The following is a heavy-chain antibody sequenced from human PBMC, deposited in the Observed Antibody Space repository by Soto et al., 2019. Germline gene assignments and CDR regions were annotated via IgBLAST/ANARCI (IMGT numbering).Heavy chain of an antibody. D-gene: IGHD6-19*01. CDR3: ASIGLAADYYYYGMDV. CDR1: AYRFSIYW. Sequence: GESLKISCKGSAYRFSIYWIGWVRQMPGKGLEWMGIIYPADSDTRYSPSFQGQVTISADRSISTAYLHWSSLKASDTAMYYCASIGLAADYYYYGMDVWGQGTTVTVSS. CDR2: IYPADSDT. V-gene: IGHV5-51*01. J-gene: IGHJ6*02.